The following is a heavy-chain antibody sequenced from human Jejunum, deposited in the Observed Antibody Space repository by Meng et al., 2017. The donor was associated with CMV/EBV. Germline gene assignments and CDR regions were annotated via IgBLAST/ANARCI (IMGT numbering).Heavy chain of an antibody. CDR2: AYYRSKWFY. CDR1: GDSVSSKSAA. D-gene: IGHD6-13*01. Sequence: QDQLQQSGPGLVKPSQTPSLICALSGDSVSSKSAAWNWIRQSPSRGLEWLGRAYYRSKWFYDYALSVKSRININPDTSKNRFSLQLNSVTPEDTAVYYCARGLYDSSWSTFDYWGQGTLVTVSS. CDR3: ARGLYDSSWSTFDY. V-gene: IGHV6-1*01. J-gene: IGHJ4*02.